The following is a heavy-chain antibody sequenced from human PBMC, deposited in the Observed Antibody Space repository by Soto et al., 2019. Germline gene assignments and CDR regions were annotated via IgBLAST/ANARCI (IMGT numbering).Heavy chain of an antibody. J-gene: IGHJ6*02. Sequence: LXLSCAASGFTFSSYEMNWVRQAPWKGLEWVSYISSSGSTIYYADSVKGRFTISRDNAKNSLYLQMNSLRAEDTAVYYCASAYDYSNYGYGMDVWGQGTTVTVSS. CDR2: ISSSGSTI. CDR3: ASAYDYSNYGYGMDV. D-gene: IGHD4-4*01. V-gene: IGHV3-48*03. CDR1: GFTFSSYE.